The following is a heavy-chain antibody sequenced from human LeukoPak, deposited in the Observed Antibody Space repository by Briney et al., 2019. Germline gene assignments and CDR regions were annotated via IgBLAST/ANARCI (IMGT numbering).Heavy chain of an antibody. V-gene: IGHV3-21*01. J-gene: IGHJ3*02. CDR2: ISSSSSYI. CDR3: ARVLAVAGTDAFDI. D-gene: IGHD6-19*01. CDR1: GFTFSSYS. Sequence: PGGSLRLSCAASGFTFSSYSMNWVRQAPGKGLEWVSSISSSSSYIYYADSVKGRFTISRDNAKNSLYLQMNSLRAGDTAVYYCARVLAVAGTDAFDIWGQGTMVTVSS.